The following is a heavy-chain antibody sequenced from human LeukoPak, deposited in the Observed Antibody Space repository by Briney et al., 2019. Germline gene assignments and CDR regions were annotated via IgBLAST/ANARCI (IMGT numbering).Heavy chain of an antibody. CDR3: ARMATVENVDY. CDR2: INPNSGGT. V-gene: IGHV1-2*05. D-gene: IGHD5-24*01. J-gene: IGHJ4*02. Sequence: ASVKVSCKASGYTFTGYYMHWVRQAPGQGLEWMGRINPNSGGTNYAHKFQGRVTMTRDTSSSTAYMELSRLTSDDTVLYYGARMATVENVDYWGQGTLVTVSS. CDR1: GYTFTGYY.